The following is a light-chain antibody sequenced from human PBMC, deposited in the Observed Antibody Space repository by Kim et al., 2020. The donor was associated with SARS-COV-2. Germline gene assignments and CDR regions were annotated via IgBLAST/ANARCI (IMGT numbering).Light chain of an antibody. Sequence: QSALTQPASVSGSPGQSITISCDLRGYYYVSWYQQHPGKAPKLMIYDVTNRPSGVSNRFSGSKSGNTASLTISGLQAEDEADYYCSSYTSSSPKYVFGSGTKVTVL. CDR3: SSYTSSSPKYV. CDR1: DLRGYYY. J-gene: IGLJ1*01. V-gene: IGLV2-14*03. CDR2: DVT.